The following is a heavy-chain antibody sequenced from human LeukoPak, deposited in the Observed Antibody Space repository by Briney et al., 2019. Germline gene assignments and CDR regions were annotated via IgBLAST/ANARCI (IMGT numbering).Heavy chain of an antibody. Sequence: GGSLRLSCAASGFTFSNYWVHWVRQAPGKGLVWVSRINRDGNTTKYADSVKGRFTVSRDNAKNTLNLQMNSLRAEDTAVYYCARDKKSGESSEIDYWGQGTLVTVSS. CDR2: INRDGNTT. V-gene: IGHV3-74*03. J-gene: IGHJ4*02. CDR1: GFTFSNYW. CDR3: ARDKKSGESSEIDY. D-gene: IGHD3-10*01.